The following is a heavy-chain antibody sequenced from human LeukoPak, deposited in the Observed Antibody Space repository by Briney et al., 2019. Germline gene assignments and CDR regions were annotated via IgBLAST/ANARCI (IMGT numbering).Heavy chain of an antibody. CDR1: GYTFTSYD. D-gene: IGHD6-13*01. Sequence: ASVKVSYKASGYTFTSYDINWVRQATGQGLEWMGWMNPNSGNTGYAQKFQGRVTMTRNTSISTAYMELSSLRSEDTAVYYCARVGIAAAGHFDYWGQGTLVTVSS. V-gene: IGHV1-8*01. J-gene: IGHJ4*02. CDR2: MNPNSGNT. CDR3: ARVGIAAAGHFDY.